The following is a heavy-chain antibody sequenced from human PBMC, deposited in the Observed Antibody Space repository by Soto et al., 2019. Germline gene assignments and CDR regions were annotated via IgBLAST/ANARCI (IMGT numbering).Heavy chain of an antibody. D-gene: IGHD2-15*01. Sequence: SQTLPLTCTVVGGSINNRTYYLSFIRQHPGKGLEWIGYVSYSGSTYYNPSLKSRLAISVDTSKNQFSLKLSSVTAADTAVYYCVRYCSGAGCYKYFDYWGQGTLVTVSS. CDR1: GGSINNRTYY. J-gene: IGHJ4*02. CDR3: VRYCSGAGCYKYFDY. V-gene: IGHV4-31*03. CDR2: VSYSGST.